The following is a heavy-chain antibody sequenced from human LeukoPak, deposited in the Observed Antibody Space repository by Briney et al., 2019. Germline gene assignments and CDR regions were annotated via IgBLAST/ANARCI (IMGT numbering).Heavy chain of an antibody. V-gene: IGHV3-30-3*01. CDR1: GFTFSSYA. Sequence: GGSLRLSCAASGFTFSSYAMHWVRQAPGKGLEWVAVISYDGSNKYYADSVKGRFTISRDNSKNTLYLQMNSLRAEDTAVYYCAKEGDVYQPVLHFDYWGQGTLVTVSS. J-gene: IGHJ4*02. CDR3: AKEGDVYQPVLHFDY. CDR2: ISYDGSNK. D-gene: IGHD2-2*01.